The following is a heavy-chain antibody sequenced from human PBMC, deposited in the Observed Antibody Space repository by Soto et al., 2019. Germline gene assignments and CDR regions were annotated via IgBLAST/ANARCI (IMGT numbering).Heavy chain of an antibody. Sequence: LSLTCIVSGSSISPYYWTWIRQPPGKGLEWLGNVYYRGTTNYNPSLKSRITMSVDMSKNYCSLKLTSVTAADTAVYFCARVGGYYGDYPNFDYWGQGVLVTGSS. J-gene: IGHJ4*02. CDR1: GSSISPYY. D-gene: IGHD4-17*01. V-gene: IGHV4-59*01. CDR2: VYYRGTT. CDR3: ARVGGYYGDYPNFDY.